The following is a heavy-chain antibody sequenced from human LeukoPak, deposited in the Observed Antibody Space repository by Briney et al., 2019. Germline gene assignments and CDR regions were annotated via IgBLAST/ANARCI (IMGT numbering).Heavy chain of an antibody. Sequence: PGGSLRLSCAVSGFIVSGNYMSWVRQAPRKGLEWVSLIYSGGTTYYADSVKGRFTISRDNSKNTLYLQMNSLRAEDTAVYYCARRAGGYSHPYDYWGQGILVTVSS. CDR1: GFIVSGNY. V-gene: IGHV3-53*01. CDR3: ARRAGGYSHPYDY. D-gene: IGHD4-23*01. CDR2: IYSGGTT. J-gene: IGHJ4*02.